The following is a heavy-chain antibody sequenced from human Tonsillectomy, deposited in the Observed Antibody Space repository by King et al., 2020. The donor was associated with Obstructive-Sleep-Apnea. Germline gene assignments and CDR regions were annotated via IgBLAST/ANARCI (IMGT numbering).Heavy chain of an antibody. Sequence: ITLKESGPTLVKPTQTLTLTCTFSGFSLSTSGVGVGWIRQPPGKALECLALIYWNDDKRYSPSLKSRLTITKDTSKNQVVLTMTNMDPVDTATYYCAHHQTHYYGSGSYPPFFQHWGQGTLVTVSS. CDR3: AHHQTHYYGSGSYPPFFQH. CDR2: IYWNDDK. CDR1: GFSLSTSGVG. J-gene: IGHJ1*01. D-gene: IGHD3-10*01. V-gene: IGHV2-5*01.